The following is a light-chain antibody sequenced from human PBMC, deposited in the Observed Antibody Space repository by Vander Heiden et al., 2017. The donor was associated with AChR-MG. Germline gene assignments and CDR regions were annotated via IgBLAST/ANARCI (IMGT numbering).Light chain of an antibody. CDR3: QQYNNWPPWT. CDR1: QSVSSN. Sequence: EIVMTQSQATLSVSPGERATLSCRASQSVSSNLAWYQQKPGQAPRLLIYGASTRATGIPARFSGSGSGTEFTLTISSRQSEDFAVYYCQQYNNWPPWTFGQGTKVEIK. J-gene: IGKJ1*01. CDR2: GAS. V-gene: IGKV3-15*01.